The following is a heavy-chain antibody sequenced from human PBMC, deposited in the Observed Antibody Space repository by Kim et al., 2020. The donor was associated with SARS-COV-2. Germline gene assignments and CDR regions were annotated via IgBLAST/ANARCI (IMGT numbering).Heavy chain of an antibody. CDR2: INHSGST. V-gene: IGHV4-34*01. Sequence: SETLSLTCAVYGGSFSGYYWSWIRQPPGKGLEWIGEINHSGSTNYNPSLKSRVTISVDTSKNQFSLKLSSVTAADTAVYYCARGPWNSRWGYFQHWGQGTLVTVSS. CDR1: GGSFSGYY. J-gene: IGHJ1*01. CDR3: ARGPWNSRWGYFQH. D-gene: IGHD1-1*01.